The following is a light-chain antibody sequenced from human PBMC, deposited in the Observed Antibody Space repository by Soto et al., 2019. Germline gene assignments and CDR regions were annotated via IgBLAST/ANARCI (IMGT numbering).Light chain of an antibody. Sequence: ERVMTQSPATLSVSPGERATLSCRASQSVRNNLAWYQQKPGQAPRLLIYGVSTRATGIPARFSGSGSGTEFTLTISSLQSEDFAVYYCQQYNDWPKWTFGQGSKVEIK. CDR3: QQYNDWPKWT. CDR2: GVS. J-gene: IGKJ1*01. CDR1: QSVRNN. V-gene: IGKV3-15*01.